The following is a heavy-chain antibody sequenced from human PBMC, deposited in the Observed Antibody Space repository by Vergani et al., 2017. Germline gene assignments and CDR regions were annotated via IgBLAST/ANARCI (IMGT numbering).Heavy chain of an antibody. D-gene: IGHD6-19*01. J-gene: IGHJ4*02. CDR3: ARVSSKETGYSSGWYDIDY. CDR2: IYYRGST. CDR1: GGSISSYY. Sequence: QVQLQESGPGLVKPSETLSLTCTVSGGSISSYYWSWIRQPPGKGLEWHGYIYYRGSTNYNPSLKSRVTISVDTSKNQFSLKLSSVTAAYTAVYYWARVSSKETGYSSGWYDIDYWGQGTLVTVSS. V-gene: IGHV4-59*01.